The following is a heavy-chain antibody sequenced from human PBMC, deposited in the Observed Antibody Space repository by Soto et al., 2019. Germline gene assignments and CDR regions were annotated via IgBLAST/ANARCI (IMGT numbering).Heavy chain of an antibody. V-gene: IGHV3-21*01. Sequence: EVQLVESGGGLVKPGGSLRLSCAASGFTFSSYSMNWVRQAPGKGLEWVSSSISSGSYIFYADSVKGRFTISRDNAQNSLYLQMNSLRAEDTAVYYCARAEGGWDYWGQGTLVTVSS. J-gene: IGHJ4*02. CDR1: GFTFSSYS. CDR2: SISSGSYI. CDR3: ARAEGGWDY. D-gene: IGHD2-15*01.